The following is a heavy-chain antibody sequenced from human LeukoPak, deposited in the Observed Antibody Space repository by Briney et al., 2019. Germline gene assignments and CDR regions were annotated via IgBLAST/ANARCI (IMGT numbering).Heavy chain of an antibody. J-gene: IGHJ4*02. CDR1: GGSISSSNYH. CDR2: IYYSGST. Sequence: MTSETLSLTCTVSGGSISSSNYHWNWIRQPPGKGLEWMGSIYYSGSTYYNPSLKSRVTISVDTSKNQFSLKLSSVTAADTAVYYCASFGSGTYYNLDYWGQGTLVTVSS. CDR3: ASFGSGTYYNLDY. D-gene: IGHD3-10*01. V-gene: IGHV4-39*01.